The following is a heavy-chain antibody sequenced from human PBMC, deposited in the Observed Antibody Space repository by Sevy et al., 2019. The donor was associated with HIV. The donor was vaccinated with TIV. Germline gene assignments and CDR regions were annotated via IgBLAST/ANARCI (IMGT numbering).Heavy chain of an antibody. V-gene: IGHV3-53*01. D-gene: IGHD5-12*01. CDR3: ARVIDGYHREFNYFYYYMDV. CDR2: VYSDLRT. J-gene: IGHJ6*03. Sequence: GGSLRLSCAVSGFTVSNDFLNWVRQSPGKGLEWVSTVYSDLRTFYADSVKGRFTVSRDDPNNALYLQMNSLRAEDTAVYYCARVIDGYHREFNYFYYYMDVWGKGTTVTVSS. CDR1: GFTVSNDF.